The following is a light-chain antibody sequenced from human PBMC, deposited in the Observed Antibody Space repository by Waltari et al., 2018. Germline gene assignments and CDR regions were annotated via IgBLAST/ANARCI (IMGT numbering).Light chain of an antibody. V-gene: IGLV4-69*01. J-gene: IGLJ3*02. Sequence: QLVLTQSPSASASLGASVKLTCTLSSGHSSNIIAWLQQQPKKGPRFLMKVNSDDSHSKGDEIPDRCSGSSSGAERYLTISSLQSEDEADYYCQTGGHGTWVFGGGTKLTVL. CDR2: VNSDDSH. CDR3: QTGGHGTWV. CDR1: SGHSSNI.